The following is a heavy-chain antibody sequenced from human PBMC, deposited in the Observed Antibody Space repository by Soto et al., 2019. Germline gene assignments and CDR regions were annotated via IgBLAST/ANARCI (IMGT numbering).Heavy chain of an antibody. V-gene: IGHV4-30-2*01. J-gene: IGHJ4*02. CDR3: ARFPLWFGELDY. CDR2: LHHSGDT. Sequence: QLQLQESGSGLVRPSQTLSLPCTVSGASIGSGSYSWNWIRQPPGKGLEWIGYLHHSGDTYFNPSLRRRVSISVDRSNNQFSLKLISVTAADTAVYYCARFPLWFGELDYWGQGALVTVSS. CDR1: GASIGSGSYS. D-gene: IGHD3-10*01.